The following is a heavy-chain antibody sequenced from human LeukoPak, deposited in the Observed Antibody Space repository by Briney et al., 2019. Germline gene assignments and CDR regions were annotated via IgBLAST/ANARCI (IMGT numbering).Heavy chain of an antibody. CDR2: IGTAGDT. CDR1: GFTFSSYD. J-gene: IGHJ4*02. Sequence: GGSLRLSCAASGFTFSSYDMHWVRHATGKGLEWVSAIGTAGDTYYPGSVKGRFTISRENAKNSLYLQMNSLRAGDTAVYYCARLSRQVAGFDYWGQGTLVTVSS. CDR3: ARLSRQVAGFDY. D-gene: IGHD6-19*01. V-gene: IGHV3-13*01.